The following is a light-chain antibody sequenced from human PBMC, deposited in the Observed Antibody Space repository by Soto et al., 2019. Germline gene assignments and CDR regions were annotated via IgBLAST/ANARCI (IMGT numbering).Light chain of an antibody. CDR2: DAS. CDR3: QQRSSWT. V-gene: IGKV3-11*01. Sequence: EIVLTQSPATLSLSPGERATLSCRASQSVSSFLGWYQQKPGQAPRLLIYDASNRATGIPPRFSGSGSGTDFTLTISRLEPEDFAVYYCQQRSSWTFGQGTKVEIK. J-gene: IGKJ1*01. CDR1: QSVSSF.